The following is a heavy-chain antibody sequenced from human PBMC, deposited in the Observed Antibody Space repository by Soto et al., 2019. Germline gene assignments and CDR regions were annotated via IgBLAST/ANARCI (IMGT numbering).Heavy chain of an antibody. V-gene: IGHV3-11*01. CDR3: ARYGREPRP. J-gene: IGHJ4*02. Sequence: QVQLVESGGGLVKPGGSLRLSCAASGFTFSDNYMSWLRQAAGKGLEWLSSISTTGGSSYYADSVKGRFTISRDNAKNSLYLQMNSLRDEDTAMYYCARYGREPRPWGQGTLVTVSS. CDR1: GFTFSDNY. D-gene: IGHD1-1*01. CDR2: ISTTGGSS.